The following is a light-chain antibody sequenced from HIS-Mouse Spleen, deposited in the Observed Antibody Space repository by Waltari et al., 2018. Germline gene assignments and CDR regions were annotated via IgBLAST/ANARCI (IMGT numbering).Light chain of an antibody. V-gene: IGLV3-10*01. CDR2: EDS. Sequence: SYELTQPPSVSVSPGQTARTTCSGDALPKNNAYLYQQKSGQAPVLVIYEDSKRPSGIPERFSGSSSGTMATLTISGAQVEDEADYYCYSTDSSGNHRVFGGGTKLTVL. CDR1: ALPKNN. CDR3: YSTDSSGNHRV. J-gene: IGLJ2*01.